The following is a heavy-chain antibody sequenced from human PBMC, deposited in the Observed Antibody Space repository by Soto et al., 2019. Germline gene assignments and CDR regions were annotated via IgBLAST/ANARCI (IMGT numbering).Heavy chain of an antibody. Sequence: EVQLVESGGGLVQPGGSLRLSCAASGLPFSDNWMHWVRQAPGKGLVWVSRISSDGSSTTYADSVKGRFTVSRDNAQNTLYLQMSGLRAEDTAMYYCARDSYSSATHWGQGTPVTVSS. CDR3: ARDSYSSATH. CDR2: ISSDGSST. V-gene: IGHV3-74*01. J-gene: IGHJ4*02. D-gene: IGHD6-19*01. CDR1: GLPFSDNW.